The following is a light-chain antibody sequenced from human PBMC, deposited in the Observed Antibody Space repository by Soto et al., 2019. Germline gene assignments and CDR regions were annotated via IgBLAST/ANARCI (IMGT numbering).Light chain of an antibody. V-gene: IGKV3-20*01. CDR2: GSS. J-gene: IGKJ1*01. CDR3: HHYGSSGT. CDR1: QSVSSNY. Sequence: EIVLTQSPGTLSLSPGERATLSCMASQSVSSNYFACHQQPPGAPPLLLFYGSSNRATGIPDRFSGSASGTFFTLTISRLEPEYFAEYYCHHYGSSGTFGQGTKVDIK.